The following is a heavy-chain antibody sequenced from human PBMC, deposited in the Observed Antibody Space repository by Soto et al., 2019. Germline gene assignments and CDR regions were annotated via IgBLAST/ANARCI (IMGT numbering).Heavy chain of an antibody. V-gene: IGHV3-30*18. CDR2: ISYDGSVK. J-gene: IGHJ4*02. CDR1: GFTFSTYG. D-gene: IGHD2-2*01. CDR3: AKDFKYLAKFFDY. Sequence: QVQLVESGGGVVQPGRSLRLSCVASGFTFSTYGMHWVRQAPGKGLEWVAFISYDGSVKYYVASVKGRFTISRDNSKSTLYLEMDSLRAEDTAVYYCAKDFKYLAKFFDYWGQGTRVTVSS.